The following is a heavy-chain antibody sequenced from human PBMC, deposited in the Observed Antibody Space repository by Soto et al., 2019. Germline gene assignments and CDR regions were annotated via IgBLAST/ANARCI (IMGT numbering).Heavy chain of an antibody. CDR3: AREGGYCNGGGCRYFDY. CDR2: INTASYI. D-gene: IGHD2-15*01. V-gene: IGHV3-21*01. J-gene: IGHJ4*02. CDR1: GFTFSTYS. Sequence: EVLLVESGGGLVKPGGSLRLSCAASGFTFSTYSMNWVCQAPGKGLEWVSSINTASYIYYADSVKGRFTISRDDAKNSLYLQMNSLRDEDTAVYYCAREGGYCNGGGCRYFDYWGQGTLVTVSS.